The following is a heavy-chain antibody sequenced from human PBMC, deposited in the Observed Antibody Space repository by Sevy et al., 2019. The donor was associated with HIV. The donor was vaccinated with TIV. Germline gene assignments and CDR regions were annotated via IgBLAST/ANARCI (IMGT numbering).Heavy chain of an antibody. V-gene: IGHV3-23*01. CDR1: GFTFSNYA. CDR2: ISRSGGST. D-gene: IGHD2-2*01. J-gene: IGHJ6*02. Sequence: GGSLRLSCAASGFTFSNYAMSWVRQAPGKGLEWVSSISRSGGSTYYADSVKGRVPISRDNSKNTLYLQMNGLRAEETAVYYCAKVDVVVPVADYGLDVWGQGTTVTVSS. CDR3: AKVDVVVPVADYGLDV.